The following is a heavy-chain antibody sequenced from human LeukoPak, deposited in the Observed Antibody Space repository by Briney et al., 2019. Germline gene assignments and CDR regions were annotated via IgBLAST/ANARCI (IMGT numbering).Heavy chain of an antibody. J-gene: IGHJ4*02. CDR3: ARVGHCSSTACFIDY. V-gene: IGHV3-74*01. Sequence: GGSLRLSCAASGFTFSHYWMHWVRHAPGKGLVWVSRIESDGGRTDYADSLKGQFTISRDNAKNTLYLEMNSLRAEDTAVYYCARVGHCSSTACFIDYWGQGTLVTVSS. CDR1: GFTFSHYW. D-gene: IGHD2-2*01. CDR2: IESDGGRT.